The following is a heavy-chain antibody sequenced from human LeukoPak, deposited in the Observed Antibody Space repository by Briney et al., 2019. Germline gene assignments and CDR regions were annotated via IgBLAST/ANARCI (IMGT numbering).Heavy chain of an antibody. CDR1: RGSISGYY. Sequence: SETLSLTCTVSRGSISGYYWSWIRQPAGKGLEWIGRIYSSGSSIYNPSLRSRVTMSVDTSNNQFSLKLRFVTAADTAMYYCVRVGEQYSRTLFGYWGQGTLVTVSS. CDR3: VRVGEQYSRTLFGY. J-gene: IGHJ4*02. CDR2: IYSSGSS. V-gene: IGHV4-4*07. D-gene: IGHD6-13*01.